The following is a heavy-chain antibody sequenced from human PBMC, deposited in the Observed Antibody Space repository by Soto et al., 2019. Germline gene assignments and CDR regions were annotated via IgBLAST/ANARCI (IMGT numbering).Heavy chain of an antibody. CDR1: GGSISSSGYY. Sequence: QLQLQESGPGLVKPSETLSLTCTVSGGSISSSGYYWGWIRQPPGKGLEWIGSIYYSGSTYYNPYLKSRVTISVDTSKNQFSLKLSSVTAADTAVYYCASYYDSSGYSAYPDAFDIWGQGTMVTVSS. CDR2: IYYSGST. V-gene: IGHV4-39*01. CDR3: ASYYDSSGYSAYPDAFDI. J-gene: IGHJ3*02. D-gene: IGHD3-22*01.